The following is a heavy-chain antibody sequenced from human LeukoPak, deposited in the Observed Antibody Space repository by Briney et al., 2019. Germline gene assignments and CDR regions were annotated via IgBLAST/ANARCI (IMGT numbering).Heavy chain of an antibody. D-gene: IGHD3-22*01. CDR2: IYYSGST. V-gene: IGHV4-59*01. CDR1: GGSISSYY. J-gene: IGHJ6*03. Sequence: PSETLSLTCKVSGGSISSYYWSWIRQPPGKGLEWIGNIYYSGSTNYNPSLKSRVTISVDTSKNQFSLKLSSVTAADTAVYYCTRGSIAYYYMDVWGKGTTVTISS. CDR3: TRGSIAYYYMDV.